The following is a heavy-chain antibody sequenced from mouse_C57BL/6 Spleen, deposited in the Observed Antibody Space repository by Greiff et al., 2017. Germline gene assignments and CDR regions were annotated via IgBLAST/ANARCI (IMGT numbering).Heavy chain of an antibody. V-gene: IGHV1-19*01. CDR2: INPYNGGT. Sequence: EVQLQQSGPVLVKPGASVKMSCKASGYTFTDYYMNWVKQSHGKSLEWIGVINPYNGGTSYNQKFKGKATLTVDKSSSTAYMELNSLTSEDSAVYYCARSDDYDEGDYWGQGTTLTVSS. CDR1: GYTFTDYY. D-gene: IGHD2-4*01. CDR3: ARSDDYDEGDY. J-gene: IGHJ2*01.